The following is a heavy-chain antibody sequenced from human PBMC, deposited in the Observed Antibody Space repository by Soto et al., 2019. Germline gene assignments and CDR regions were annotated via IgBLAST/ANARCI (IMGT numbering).Heavy chain of an antibody. D-gene: IGHD3-22*01. V-gene: IGHV3-21*01. J-gene: IGHJ4*02. CDR2: ISSSSSYI. CDR1: GFTFSIYS. Sequence: PGGSLRLSCAASGFTFSIYSMNWVRQAPGKGLEWVSSISSSSSYIYYADSVKGRFTISRDNAKNSLYLQMNSLRAEDTAVYYCARDAYYYDSSGYFFDYWGQGTLVTVSS. CDR3: ARDAYYYDSSGYFFDY.